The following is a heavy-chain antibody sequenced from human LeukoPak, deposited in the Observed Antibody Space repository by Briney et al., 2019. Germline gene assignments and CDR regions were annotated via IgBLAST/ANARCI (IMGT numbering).Heavy chain of an antibody. CDR3: ARDYGGDGFDP. D-gene: IGHD3-16*01. Sequence: GGSLRLSCAASGFTVSSNYMSWVRQAPGKGLEWVSVIYRGGSTYYADSVKGRFTISRDNSKNTLYLQMNSLRAEDTAVYYCARDYGGDGFDPWGQGTLVTVSS. J-gene: IGHJ5*02. V-gene: IGHV3-66*02. CDR1: GFTVSSNY. CDR2: IYRGGST.